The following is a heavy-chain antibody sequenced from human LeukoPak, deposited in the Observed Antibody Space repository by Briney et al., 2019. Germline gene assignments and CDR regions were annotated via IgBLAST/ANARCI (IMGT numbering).Heavy chain of an antibody. D-gene: IGHD6-19*01. Sequence: GGSLRLSCAASRFTFSTYAMHWVRQAPGKGLEWVAGISNDGTNEDHADSVKGRFTISRDNSKNTLYLQMNSLRAEDTAIYYCARDRIAVGGMGAFQHWGQGTLVTVSS. V-gene: IGHV3-30-3*01. CDR2: ISNDGTNE. CDR1: RFTFSTYA. CDR3: ARDRIAVGGMGAFQH. J-gene: IGHJ1*01.